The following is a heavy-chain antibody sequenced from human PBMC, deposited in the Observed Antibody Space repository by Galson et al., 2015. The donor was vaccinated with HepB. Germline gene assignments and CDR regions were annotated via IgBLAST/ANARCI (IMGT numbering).Heavy chain of an antibody. V-gene: IGHV1-69*13. D-gene: IGHD5-18*01. CDR3: ARDSGGYSYGYKAFDI. J-gene: IGHJ3*02. CDR2: IIPIFGTA. CDR1: GGTFSSYA. Sequence: SVKVSCKASGGTFSSYAISWVRQAPGQGLEWMGGIIPIFGTANYAQKFQGRVTITADESTSTAYMELSSLRSEDTVVYYCARDSGGYSYGYKAFDIWGQGTMVTVSS.